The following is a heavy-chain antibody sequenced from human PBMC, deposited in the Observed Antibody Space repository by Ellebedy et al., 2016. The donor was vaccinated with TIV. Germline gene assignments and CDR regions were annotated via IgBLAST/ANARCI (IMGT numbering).Heavy chain of an antibody. CDR3: ARDQGWAVAGTTRFDC. J-gene: IGHJ4*02. Sequence: PGGSLRLSCAASGFTFSSYWMSWVRQAPGKGLEWVASIKQDGSERPYVDSVKGRFTISSDNARNSLYLQISSLRAEDTAVYYCARDQGWAVAGTTRFDCWGQGTLVTVSS. CDR1: GFTFSSYW. CDR2: IKQDGSER. V-gene: IGHV3-7*01. D-gene: IGHD6-19*01.